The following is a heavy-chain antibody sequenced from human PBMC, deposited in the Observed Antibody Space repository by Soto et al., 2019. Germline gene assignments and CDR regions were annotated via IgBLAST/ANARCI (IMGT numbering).Heavy chain of an antibody. CDR2: ISSSSSYI. CDR3: ARNPDIVVVVAGGEFDP. CDR1: GFTFSSYS. J-gene: IGHJ5*02. V-gene: IGHV3-21*01. Sequence: GGSLRLSCAASGFTFSSYSMNWVRQAPGKGLEWVSSISSSSSYIYYADSVKGRFTISRDNAKNSLYLQMNSLRAEDTAVYYCARNPDIVVVVAGGEFDPWGQGTLVTVSS. D-gene: IGHD2-15*01.